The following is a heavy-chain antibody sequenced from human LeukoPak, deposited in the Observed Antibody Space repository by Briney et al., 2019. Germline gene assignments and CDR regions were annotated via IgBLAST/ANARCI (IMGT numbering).Heavy chain of an antibody. CDR3: AGGDLSIQRNKYYYMDV. J-gene: IGHJ6*03. V-gene: IGHV1-2*02. CDR2: INPNSGGT. CDR1: GYTFTGYY. D-gene: IGHD1-1*01. Sequence: ASVKVSCKASGYTFTGYYMHWVRQAPGQGLEWMGWINPNSGGTNYAQKFQGRVTMTRDTSISTAYMELSRLRSDDTAVYYCAGGDLSIQRNKYYYMDVWGKGTTVTVSS.